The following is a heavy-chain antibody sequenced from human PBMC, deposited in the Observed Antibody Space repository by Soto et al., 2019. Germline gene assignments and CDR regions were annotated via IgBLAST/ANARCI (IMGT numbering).Heavy chain of an antibody. D-gene: IGHD1-26*01. CDR1: GYTFTVYY. V-gene: IGHV1-2*02. CDR3: ARDLAKGGGSTGFDY. J-gene: IGHJ4*02. CDR2: INPKSGGT. Sequence: ASVKVSCKASGYTFTVYYMHWVRQAPGQGLEWMGWINPKSGGTMYPQKFQGRVTMTWDTSISTAYMALTRLRSDDTAVYYCARDLAKGGGSTGFDYWGQGTLPTVS.